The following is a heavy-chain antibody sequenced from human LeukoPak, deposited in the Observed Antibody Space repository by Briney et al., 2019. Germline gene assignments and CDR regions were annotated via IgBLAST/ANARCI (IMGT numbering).Heavy chain of an antibody. Sequence: PSETLSLTCTVSGGSISSSSYYWGWIRQPPGKGLEWIGSIYYSGSTYYNPSLKSRVTISVDTSKNQFSLKLSSVTAADTAVYYCAGFTHFQVVIVGAQYFQHWGQGTLVTVSS. CDR1: GGSISSSSYY. V-gene: IGHV4-39*01. J-gene: IGHJ1*01. CDR2: IYYSGST. CDR3: AGFTHFQVVIVGAQYFQH. D-gene: IGHD1-26*01.